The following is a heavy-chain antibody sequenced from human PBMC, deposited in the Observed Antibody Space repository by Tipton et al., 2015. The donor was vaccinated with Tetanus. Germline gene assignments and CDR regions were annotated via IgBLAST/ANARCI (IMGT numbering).Heavy chain of an antibody. CDR3: AKEFQRARIRFFDS. V-gene: IGHV3-30*18. CDR1: GFRFSYSG. CDR2: IPFDGRNE. J-gene: IGHJ4*02. D-gene: IGHD2-15*01. Sequence: SLRLSCAASGFRFSYSGMHWVRQAPGKGLEWVAVIPFDGRNERYADSVKGRFITSRDNSKNTLYLQMNSLRPEDTAVYYCAKEFQRARIRFFDSWGQGSQVTASS.